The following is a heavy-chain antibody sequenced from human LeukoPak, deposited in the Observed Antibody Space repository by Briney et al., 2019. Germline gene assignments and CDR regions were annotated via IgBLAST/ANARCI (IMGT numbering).Heavy chain of an antibody. CDR1: GYTFTSYG. V-gene: IGHV1-18*01. D-gene: IGHD3-22*01. Sequence: GASVTVSCKASGYTFTSYGISWVRQAPGQGLEWMGWISAYNGNTNYAQKLQGRVTMTPDTTTSTAYMELRSLRSDDTAVYYCAREFEDAGDYYDSSGYYWVRWFDPWGQGTLVTVSS. CDR3: AREFEDAGDYYDSSGYYWVRWFDP. CDR2: ISAYNGNT. J-gene: IGHJ5*02.